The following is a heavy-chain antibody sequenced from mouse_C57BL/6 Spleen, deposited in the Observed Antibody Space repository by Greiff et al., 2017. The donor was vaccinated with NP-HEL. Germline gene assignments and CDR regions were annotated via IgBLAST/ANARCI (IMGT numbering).Heavy chain of an antibody. CDR3: ATTMVTTEGYAMDY. Sequence: VQVVESGPGLVAPSQSLSITCTVSGFSLTSYGVHWVRQPPGKGLEWLVVIWSDGSTTYNSALKSRLSISKDNSKSQVFLKMNSLQTDDTAMYYCATTMVTTEGYAMDYWGQGTSVTVSS. CDR1: GFSLTSYG. V-gene: IGHV2-6*03. CDR2: IWSDGST. D-gene: IGHD2-2*01. J-gene: IGHJ4*01.